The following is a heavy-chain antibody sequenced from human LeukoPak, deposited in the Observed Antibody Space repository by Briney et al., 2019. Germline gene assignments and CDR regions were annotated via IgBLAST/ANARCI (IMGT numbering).Heavy chain of an antibody. CDR1: GGSFSGYY. Sequence: SETLSLTCAVSGGSFSGYYWSWIRHPPGKGLERIGEIDHNGSTNYIPSLKSRVTISVDASKDQFSLKLSSVTAADTAVYYCAAKSAHYYDSSGYYLNWFDHWGQGTLVTVSS. D-gene: IGHD3-22*01. J-gene: IGHJ5*02. V-gene: IGHV4-34*01. CDR2: IDHNGST. CDR3: AAKSAHYYDSSGYYLNWFDH.